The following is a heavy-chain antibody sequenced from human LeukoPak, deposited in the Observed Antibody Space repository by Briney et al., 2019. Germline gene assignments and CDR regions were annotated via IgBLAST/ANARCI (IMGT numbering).Heavy chain of an antibody. V-gene: IGHV1-2*02. D-gene: IGHD2-21*01. CDR1: GSTFSGYY. J-gene: IGHJ4*01. Sequence: ASVRVSCRASGSTFSGYYIHWMRQAPGQRLEWMGWLNPKSGGTNFALKFQRRVTMTRDTSISTAYLELSRLNSDDTPAYSYAREKRNIVVHWDCWGHGTLVTVCS. CDR2: LNPKSGGT. CDR3: AREKRNIVVHWDC.